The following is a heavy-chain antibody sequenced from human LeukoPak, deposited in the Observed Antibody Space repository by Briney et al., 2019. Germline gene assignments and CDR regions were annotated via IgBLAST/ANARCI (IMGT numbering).Heavy chain of an antibody. CDR1: GGSISTYY. D-gene: IGHD3-22*01. Sequence: SETLSLTCTVSGGSISTYYWSWIRQPPGKGLEWIGYIYYSGSTNYNPSLKSRVIISVDTSKNQISLKLSSVTAADTAVYYCARDGSDYYSRNWFDPWGQGTLVTVSS. V-gene: IGHV4-59*01. CDR3: ARDGSDYYSRNWFDP. J-gene: IGHJ5*02. CDR2: IYYSGST.